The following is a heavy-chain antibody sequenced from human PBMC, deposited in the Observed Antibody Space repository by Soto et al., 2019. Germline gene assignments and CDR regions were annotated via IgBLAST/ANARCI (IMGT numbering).Heavy chain of an antibody. Sequence: QVQLVQSGAEVKKPGASVKVSCKASGYTFTSYYMHWVRQAPGQGLEWMGIINPSGGSTSYAQKFQGRVNMTRATSTSTGDMELSSLRSEDTAVYYCSRELELRLNWFDPWGQGTLVTVSS. CDR1: GYTFTSYY. CDR3: SRELELRLNWFDP. CDR2: INPSGGST. D-gene: IGHD1-7*01. V-gene: IGHV1-46*01. J-gene: IGHJ5*02.